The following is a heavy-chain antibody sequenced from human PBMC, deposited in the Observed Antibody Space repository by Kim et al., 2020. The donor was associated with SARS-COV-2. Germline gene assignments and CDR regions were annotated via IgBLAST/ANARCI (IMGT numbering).Heavy chain of an antibody. Sequence: SETLSLTCAVYGGSFSGYYWSWIRQPPGKGLEWIGEINHSGSTNYNPSLKSRVTISVDTSKNQFSLKLSSVTAADTAVYYYARGASGDWGQGTLVTVSS. CDR1: GGSFSGYY. J-gene: IGHJ4*02. CDR3: ARGASGD. CDR2: INHSGST. V-gene: IGHV4-34*01. D-gene: IGHD6-25*01.